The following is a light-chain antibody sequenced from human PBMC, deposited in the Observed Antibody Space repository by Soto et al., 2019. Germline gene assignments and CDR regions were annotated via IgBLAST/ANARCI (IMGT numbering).Light chain of an antibody. CDR3: QQYGSSRSYT. V-gene: IGKV3-20*01. CDR1: QSVSSSY. J-gene: IGKJ2*01. Sequence: EIGLTQSPGTLSLSPGERATLSCRASQSVSSSYLAWYQQKPCQAPRPRSSGASSRAHVIPDRFSGSGSGTDFTLTISRLEPEDFAVYSCQQYGSSRSYTFGQETKLEIK. CDR2: GAS.